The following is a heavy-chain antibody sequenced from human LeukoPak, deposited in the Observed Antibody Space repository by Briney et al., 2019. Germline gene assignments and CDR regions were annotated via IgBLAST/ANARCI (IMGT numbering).Heavy chain of an antibody. CDR1: GFTFSSYT. CDR3: AKGRDDVSPY. J-gene: IGHJ4*02. D-gene: IGHD3-16*01. V-gene: IGHV3-21*01. CDR2: ISSSSSYT. Sequence: GGSLRLSYVASGFTFSSYTMNSLRQAPGKGLEWVSSISSSSSYTYYADSVKGRFTISRDNAKNSLYLQMNSLRDEDTAVYYCAKGRDDVSPYWGQGTLVTVSS.